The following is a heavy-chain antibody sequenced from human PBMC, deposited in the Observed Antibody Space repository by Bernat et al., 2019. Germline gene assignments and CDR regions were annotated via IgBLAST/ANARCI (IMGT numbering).Heavy chain of an antibody. J-gene: IGHJ6*03. CDR1: GFTFSDNY. V-gene: IGHV3-11*05. CDR2: ISSSSSYT. Sequence: QVQLVESGGGLVKPGGSLRIPCAASGFTFSDNYMSWIRQAPGKGLDWATYISSSSSYTNYADSVKGRFTISRDTAENSLYLQMNSLRAEDTAVYYCARGTSPSAPYMDVWGKGTTVTVSS. CDR3: ARGTSPSAPYMDV.